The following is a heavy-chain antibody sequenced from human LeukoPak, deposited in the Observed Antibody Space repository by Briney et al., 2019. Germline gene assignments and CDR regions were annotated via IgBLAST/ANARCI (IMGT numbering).Heavy chain of an antibody. J-gene: IGHJ4*02. D-gene: IGHD3-22*01. Sequence: GASVKVSCKAPGGTFSSYAISWVRQAPGQGLEWMGRIIPILGIANYAQKFQGRVTITADKSTSTAYMELSSLRSEDTAVYYCARDAPLYYDSSGLGGDYWGQGTLVTVSS. CDR2: IIPILGIA. V-gene: IGHV1-69*04. CDR1: GGTFSSYA. CDR3: ARDAPLYYDSSGLGGDY.